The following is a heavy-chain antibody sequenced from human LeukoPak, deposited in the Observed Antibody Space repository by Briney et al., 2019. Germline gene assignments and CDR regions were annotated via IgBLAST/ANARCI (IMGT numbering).Heavy chain of an antibody. D-gene: IGHD4/OR15-4a*01. CDR1: GGSIRSYY. CDR3: ARAPGAVDAFDV. V-gene: IGHV4-59*01. CDR2: ISYSGST. J-gene: IGHJ3*01. Sequence: SETLFLTCTISGGSIRSYYWSWIRQPPGKGLEWIGYISYSGSTNYNPSLQSRVTISVDTSKNHFSLKLTSVTAADTAVYYCARAPGAVDAFDVWGQGTMVTVSS.